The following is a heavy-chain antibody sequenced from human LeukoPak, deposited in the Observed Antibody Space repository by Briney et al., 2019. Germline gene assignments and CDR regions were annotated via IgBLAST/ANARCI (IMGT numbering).Heavy chain of an antibody. V-gene: IGHV4-59*01. D-gene: IGHD3-22*01. CDR1: GDSIINNY. Sequence: TTSETLSLTCTVSGDSIINNYWSWVRQPPAKGLEWIGFIYYSGNANYNPSLQSRVTISVDTSKNQFSMKLTSATAADTAVYYCARVMDHYDSRGLFGAYFDYWGQGAPVTVSS. J-gene: IGHJ4*02. CDR2: IYYSGNA. CDR3: ARVMDHYDSRGLFGAYFDY.